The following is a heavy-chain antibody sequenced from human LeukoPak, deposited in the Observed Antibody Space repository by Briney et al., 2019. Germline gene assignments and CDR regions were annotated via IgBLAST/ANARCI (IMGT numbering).Heavy chain of an antibody. D-gene: IGHD1-26*01. CDR3: ARLWGSNWFDP. Sequence: SETLSLTCTVSGGSISSYYWSWIRQPPGKGLEWIGYIYYSGSTNYNPSLKSRVTISVDTSKNQFSLKLSSVTAADTAVYYCARLWGSNWFDPWGQGTLVTVSS. CDR1: GGSISSYY. V-gene: IGHV4-59*08. J-gene: IGHJ5*02. CDR2: IYYSGST.